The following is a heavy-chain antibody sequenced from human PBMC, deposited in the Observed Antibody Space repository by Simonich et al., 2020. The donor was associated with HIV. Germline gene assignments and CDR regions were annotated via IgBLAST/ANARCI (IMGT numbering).Heavy chain of an antibody. D-gene: IGHD6-19*01. V-gene: IGHV3-21*01. CDR3: ARDQVASIAVAFDY. Sequence: EVQLVESGGGLVKPGGSLRLSCAASGFTFSRYTMNWIRQAPGKGLEWVSSISSSSSYIYYADSVKGRFTISRDNAKNSLYLQMNSLRAEDTAVYYCARDQVASIAVAFDYWGQGTLVTVSS. CDR1: GFTFSRYT. J-gene: IGHJ4*02. CDR2: ISSSSSYI.